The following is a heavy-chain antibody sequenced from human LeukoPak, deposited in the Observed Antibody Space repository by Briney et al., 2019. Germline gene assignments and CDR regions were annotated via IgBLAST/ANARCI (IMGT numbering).Heavy chain of an antibody. V-gene: IGHV3-30*04. D-gene: IGHD6-19*01. Sequence: GGSLRLSCAPSGFTFDDFAMHWVRQAPGKGLEWVALISYDGGNKNYADSVKGRFTISRDNSKNTPYLHMNSLRPEDTAVYYCARDPPFSSGWSQNHFDYWGQGTLVTVSS. CDR2: ISYDGGNK. J-gene: IGHJ4*02. CDR1: GFTFDDFA. CDR3: ARDPPFSSGWSQNHFDY.